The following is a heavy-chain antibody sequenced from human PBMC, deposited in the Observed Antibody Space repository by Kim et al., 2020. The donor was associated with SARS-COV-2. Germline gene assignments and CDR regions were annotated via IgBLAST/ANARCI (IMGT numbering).Heavy chain of an antibody. Sequence: NYAQKFQGRVTITADESTSTAYMELSSLRSEDTAVYYCASIRDYYYGMDVWGQGTTVTVSS. D-gene: IGHD3-3*02. J-gene: IGHJ6*02. V-gene: IGHV1-69*01. CDR3: ASIRDYYYGMDV.